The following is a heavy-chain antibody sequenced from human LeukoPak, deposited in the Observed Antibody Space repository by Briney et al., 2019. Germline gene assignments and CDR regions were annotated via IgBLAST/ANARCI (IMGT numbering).Heavy chain of an antibody. Sequence: PGGSLRLSCAASGFTFDDYAMHWVRQAPGKGLEWVSGISWNSGSIGYVDSVKGRFTISRDNAKNSLYLQMNSLRAEDMALYYCAIGNVGAVAGTDFDYWGQGTLVTVSS. CDR1: GFTFDDYA. CDR3: AIGNVGAVAGTDFDY. J-gene: IGHJ4*02. CDR2: ISWNSGSI. V-gene: IGHV3-9*03. D-gene: IGHD6-19*01.